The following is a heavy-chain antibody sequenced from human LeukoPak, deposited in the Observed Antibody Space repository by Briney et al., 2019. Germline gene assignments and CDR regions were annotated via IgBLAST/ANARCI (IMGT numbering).Heavy chain of an antibody. CDR1: GYTFTSYY. J-gene: IGHJ4*02. CDR2: INPSGGST. Sequence: GASVKVSCKASGYTFTSYYMLWVRQAPGQGLEWMGIINPSGGSTSYAQKFQGRVTMTRDTSTSTVYMELSSLRSEDTAVYYCARGCGGDCYSVDFDYWGQGTLVTVSS. D-gene: IGHD2-21*02. CDR3: ARGCGGDCYSVDFDY. V-gene: IGHV1-46*01.